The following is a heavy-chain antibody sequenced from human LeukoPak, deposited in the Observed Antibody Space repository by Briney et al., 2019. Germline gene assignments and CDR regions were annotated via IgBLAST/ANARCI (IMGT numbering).Heavy chain of an antibody. CDR3: ARGNFRLGELSQDY. J-gene: IGHJ4*02. Sequence: VASVKVSCKASGGTFSSYAISWVRQAPGQGLEWMGGIIPIFGTANYAQKFQGRVTITADKSTSTAYMELSSLRSEDTAVYYCARGNFRLGELSQDYWGQGTLVTVSS. D-gene: IGHD3-16*02. CDR2: IIPIFGTA. CDR1: GGTFSSYA. V-gene: IGHV1-69*06.